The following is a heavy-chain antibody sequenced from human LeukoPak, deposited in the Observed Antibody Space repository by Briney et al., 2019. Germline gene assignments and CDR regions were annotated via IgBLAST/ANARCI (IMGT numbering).Heavy chain of an antibody. CDR2: IYYSGST. CDR1: GGSISSGDYY. CDR3: ARVRRYCSSTSCYNFDY. J-gene: IGHJ4*02. Sequence: SETLSLTCTVSGGSISSGDYYWSWIRQPPGKGLEWIGYIYYSGSTYYNPSLKSRVTISVDTSKNQFSLKLSSVTAADTAVYYCARVRRYCSSTSCYNFDYWGQETLVTVSS. D-gene: IGHD2-2*02. V-gene: IGHV4-30-4*01.